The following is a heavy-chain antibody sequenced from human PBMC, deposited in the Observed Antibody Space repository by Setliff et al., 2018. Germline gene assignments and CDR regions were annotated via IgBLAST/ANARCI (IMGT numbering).Heavy chain of an antibody. J-gene: IGHJ4*02. V-gene: IGHV1-18*01. CDR1: GYTFTNYG. CDR3: ARINFYVSSGYYYAPDY. Sequence: SVKVSCKTSGYTFTNYGITWVRQAPGQGLEWMGWINNYSFKTNYPQKFLGRVTVATDTSTGTAYMELGSLTSDDTAIYYCARINFYVSSGYYYAPDYWGPGTLVTVSS. CDR2: INNYSFKT. D-gene: IGHD3-22*01.